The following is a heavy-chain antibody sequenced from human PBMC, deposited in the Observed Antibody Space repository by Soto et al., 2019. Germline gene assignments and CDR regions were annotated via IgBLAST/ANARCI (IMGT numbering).Heavy chain of an antibody. CDR1: GYTFTSYG. J-gene: IGHJ3*02. V-gene: IGHV1-18*01. Sequence: ASVKVSCKASGYTFTSYGISWVRQAPGQGLEWMGWISAYNGNTNYAQKLQGRVTMTTDTSTSTAYMELRSLRSDDTAVYYCARDKLAYDFWSGYYSPGPDAFDIWGQGTMVTVPS. CDR3: ARDKLAYDFWSGYYSPGPDAFDI. CDR2: ISAYNGNT. D-gene: IGHD3-3*01.